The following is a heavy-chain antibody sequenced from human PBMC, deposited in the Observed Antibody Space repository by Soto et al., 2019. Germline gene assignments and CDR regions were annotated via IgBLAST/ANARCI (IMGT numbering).Heavy chain of an antibody. CDR3: AREFLEWMDISSFFDY. J-gene: IGHJ4*02. CDR2: ISYDGSNK. D-gene: IGHD6-6*01. V-gene: IGHV3-30-3*01. CDR1: GGTCGSYG. Sequence: VGSLRLWYAASGGTCGSYGVHCVSKDAGKGLEWVAVISYDGSNKYYADSVKGRFTISRDNSKNTLYLQMNSLRAEDTAVFYCAREFLEWMDISSFFDYWGQGTLVTVSS.